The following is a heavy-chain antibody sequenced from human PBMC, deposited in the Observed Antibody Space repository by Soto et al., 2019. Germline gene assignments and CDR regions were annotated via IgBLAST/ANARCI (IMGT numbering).Heavy chain of an antibody. CDR1: GFTFSSYA. CDR3: AKEQKDSSSWSELNF. CDR2: ISGSGIST. D-gene: IGHD6-13*01. V-gene: IGHV3-23*01. J-gene: IGHJ4*02. Sequence: GGSLRLSCAASGFTFSSYAMSWVRQAPGKGLEWVPAISGSGISTYYADSVKGRFTISRDNSKNTLYLQMNSLRAEDTAVYYCAKEQKDSSSWSELNFCGQGTLVTVSS.